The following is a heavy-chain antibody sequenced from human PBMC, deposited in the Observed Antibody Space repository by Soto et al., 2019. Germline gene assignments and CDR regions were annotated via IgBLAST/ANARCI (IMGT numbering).Heavy chain of an antibody. CDR3: ARASFVISNGDHFYGMDV. Sequence: EVQLVESGGGLVQPGGSLRLSCIASGFTTTYTMNWVRQAPGKGLEWISYISSISSSIYYADSVKGRFTISRDNAKNPLYLQMNSLRDEDTAVYYCARASFVISNGDHFYGMDVWGQGTTVTVSS. D-gene: IGHD3-10*01. CDR2: ISSISSSI. CDR1: GFTTTYT. J-gene: IGHJ6*02. V-gene: IGHV3-48*02.